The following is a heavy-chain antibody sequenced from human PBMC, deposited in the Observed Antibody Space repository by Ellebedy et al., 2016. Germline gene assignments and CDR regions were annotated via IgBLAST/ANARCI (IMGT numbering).Heavy chain of an antibody. D-gene: IGHD3-16*01. V-gene: IGHV3-23*01. CDR1: GFTFSSYA. CDR3: AKDLFRIMITFRSAFDI. Sequence: GESLKISXAASGFTFSSYAMSWVRQAPGKGLEWVSAISGSGGSTYYADSVKGRFTISRDNSKNTLYLQMNSLRAEDTAVYYCAKDLFRIMITFRSAFDIWGQGTMVTVSS. CDR2: ISGSGGST. J-gene: IGHJ3*02.